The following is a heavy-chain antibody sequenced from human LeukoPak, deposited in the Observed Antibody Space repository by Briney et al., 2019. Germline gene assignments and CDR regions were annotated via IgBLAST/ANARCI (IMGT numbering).Heavy chain of an antibody. J-gene: IGHJ4*02. CDR1: SGSFSGYY. V-gene: IGHV4-34*01. CDR2: IKDGGIT. CDR3: VRGFSGVAGDY. D-gene: IGHD3-10*01. Sequence: PSETLSLTXAVYSGSFSGYYWSWIRLPPGKGMEWFGEIKDGGITNYNPSLRSRVTISIDTSKNQLSLKLSSATAADTAVYYCVRGFSGVAGDYWGQGTLVTVSS.